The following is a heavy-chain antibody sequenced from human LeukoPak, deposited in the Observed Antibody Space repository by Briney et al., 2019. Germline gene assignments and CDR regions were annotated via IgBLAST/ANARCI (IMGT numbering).Heavy chain of an antibody. J-gene: IGHJ5*02. CDR3: ARVGSGSYSRTLVDEENWFDP. V-gene: IGHV1-18*01. Sequence: ASVKVSCKASGYTFTSYGISWVRQAPGQGLEWMGWISAYNGNTNYAQKLQGRVTMTTDTSTSTAYMELRSLRSDDTAVYYCARVGSGSYSRTLVDEENWFDPWGQGTLVTVSS. D-gene: IGHD3-10*01. CDR2: ISAYNGNT. CDR1: GYTFTSYG.